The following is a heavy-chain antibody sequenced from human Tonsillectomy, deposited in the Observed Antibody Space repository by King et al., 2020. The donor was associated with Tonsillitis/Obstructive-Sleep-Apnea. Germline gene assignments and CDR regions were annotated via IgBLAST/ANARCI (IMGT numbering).Heavy chain of an antibody. CDR1: GFTFDDYA. Sequence: VQLVESGGGLVQPGRSLRLSCAASGFTFDDYAMHWVRQAPGKGLEWVSGISWNSGSIGYADSVKGRFTISRDNAKNSLYLQMNSLRAEDTALYYCASNYDILTGYSCWGEGTLHSVSS. CDR3: ASNYDILTGYSC. J-gene: IGHJ4*02. D-gene: IGHD3-9*01. CDR2: ISWNSGSI. V-gene: IGHV3-9*01.